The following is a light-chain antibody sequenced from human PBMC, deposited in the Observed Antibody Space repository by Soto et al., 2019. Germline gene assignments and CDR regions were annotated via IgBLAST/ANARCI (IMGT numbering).Light chain of an antibody. V-gene: IGKV3-15*01. CDR1: QSVSSN. J-gene: IGKJ5*01. CDR2: GAS. Sequence: EIVMTQSPATLSVSPGERATLSCRASQSVSSNLAWYQQKPGQAPRLLIYGASTRATGIPARFSGSGSGTEFTLTISSLQSEDFAVYYCQHYNNWPLITFGQGTRLEIK. CDR3: QHYNNWPLIT.